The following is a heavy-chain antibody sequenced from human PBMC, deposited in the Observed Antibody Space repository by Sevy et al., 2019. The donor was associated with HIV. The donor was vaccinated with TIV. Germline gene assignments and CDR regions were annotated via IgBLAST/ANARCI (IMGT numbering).Heavy chain of an antibody. J-gene: IGHJ4*02. CDR2: IWYDGSNK. CDR3: ARGGVAGSDTLDY. V-gene: IGHV3-33*01. CDR1: GFTFSSYG. D-gene: IGHD6-19*01. Sequence: GGSLRLSCAASGFTFSSYGMHWVRQAPGKGLEWGAVIWYDGSNKYYADSVKGRFTISGENSKNTLYLQMNSLRAEDTAVYYCARGGVAGSDTLDYWGQGTLVTVSS.